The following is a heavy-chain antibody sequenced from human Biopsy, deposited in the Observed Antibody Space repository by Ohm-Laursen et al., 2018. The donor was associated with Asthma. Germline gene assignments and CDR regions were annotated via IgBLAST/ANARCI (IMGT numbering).Heavy chain of an antibody. J-gene: IGHJ3*02. D-gene: IGHD4-23*01. V-gene: IGHV1-69*01. CDR3: ARAYGGNFFSGAFDI. CDR1: GDSFSNYA. CDR2: LIPVLGTP. Sequence: SSVKVSCKASGDSFSNYAISWVRQAPGQGLEWMGGLIPVLGTPDHAQMFEGRVTITADESTSTAYMELSSLRAEDTAVYYCARAYGGNFFSGAFDIWGQGTMVTVSS.